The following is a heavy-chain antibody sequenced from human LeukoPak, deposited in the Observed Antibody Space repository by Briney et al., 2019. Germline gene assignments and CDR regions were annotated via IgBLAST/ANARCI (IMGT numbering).Heavy chain of an antibody. CDR2: ITSGSYI. CDR1: GFTFSSYT. CDR3: AGQGDIYGPYALDY. V-gene: IGHV3-21*01. J-gene: IGHJ4*02. D-gene: IGHD5-18*01. Sequence: GGSLRLSCAASGFTFSSYTMSWVRQAPGKGLEWGSSITSGSYIYYADSVKGRFTISRDNAKNSLFLQMNSLRSADTAVYYCAGQGDIYGPYALDYWGQGTLVTVSS.